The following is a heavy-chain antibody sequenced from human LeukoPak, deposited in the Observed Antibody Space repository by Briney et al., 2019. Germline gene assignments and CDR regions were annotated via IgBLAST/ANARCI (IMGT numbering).Heavy chain of an antibody. J-gene: IGHJ4*02. CDR3: ARERLSSGWYYHY. CDR2: INPNSGGT. D-gene: IGHD6-13*01. V-gene: IGHV1-2*02. Sequence: ASVKVSCKASGYTFTGYYMHWVRQAPGQGLEWMGWINPNSGGTNYAQKLQGRVTMTTDTSTSTAYMELRSLRSDDTAVYYCARERLSSGWYYHYWGQGTLVTVSS. CDR1: GYTFTGYY.